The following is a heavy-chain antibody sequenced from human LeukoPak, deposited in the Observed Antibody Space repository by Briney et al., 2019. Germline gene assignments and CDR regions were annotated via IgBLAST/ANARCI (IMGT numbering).Heavy chain of an antibody. V-gene: IGHV4-4*09. CDR3: ARHGLMGDSSGSFDY. D-gene: IGHD3-22*01. CDR2: IYTSGST. Sequence: SEILSLTCTVSGGSISSYYWSWIRQPPGKGLEWIGYIYTSGSTNYNPSLKSRVTISVDTSKNQFSLKLSSVTAADTAVYYCARHGLMGDSSGSFDYWGQGILVTVSS. CDR1: GGSISSYY. J-gene: IGHJ4*02.